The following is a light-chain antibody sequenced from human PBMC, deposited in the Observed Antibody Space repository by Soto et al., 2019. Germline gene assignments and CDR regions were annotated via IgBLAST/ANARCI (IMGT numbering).Light chain of an antibody. Sequence: EIVLTQSPGTLSLSPGERATLSCRASQSIGSTYLAWYQQKPGQAPRLLISGTSNRATGIPDRFSGSGSGTDFTLTISRLEPEDFTVYYCQQYDSSLLTFGGGTNVEIK. CDR1: QSIGSTY. J-gene: IGKJ4*01. V-gene: IGKV3-20*01. CDR2: GTS. CDR3: QQYDSSLLT.